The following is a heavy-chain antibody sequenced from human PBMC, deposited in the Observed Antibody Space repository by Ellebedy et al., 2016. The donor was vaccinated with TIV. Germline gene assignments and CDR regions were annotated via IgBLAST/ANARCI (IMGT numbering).Heavy chain of an antibody. CDR3: VRDLTNPVTGDY. J-gene: IGHJ4*02. D-gene: IGHD4-11*01. CDR1: GYSFTGYY. V-gene: IGHV1-2*02. Sequence: AASVKVSCKTSGYSFTGYYIHWVRQAPGQGPEWVGWTNPDNGVTVYEQKLQGRVTITGDTSISTVYMELSSLRSDDTAIYYCVRDLTNPVTGDYWGQGTLVFVSS. CDR2: TNPDNGVT.